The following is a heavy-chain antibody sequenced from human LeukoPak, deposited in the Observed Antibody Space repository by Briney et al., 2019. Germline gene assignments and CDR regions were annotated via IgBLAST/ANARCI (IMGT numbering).Heavy chain of an antibody. J-gene: IGHJ6*04. CDR3: ARAGYYDFWSGYFPDV. V-gene: IGHV4-34*01. CDR1: GGSFSGYY. Sequence: KPSETLSLTCAVYGGSFSGYYWSWIRQPPGKGLEWIGEINHSGSTNYNPSLKSRVTISVDTSKNQFSLKLSSVTAADTAVYYCARAGYYDFWSGYFPDVWGKGTTVTVSS. CDR2: INHSGST. D-gene: IGHD3-3*01.